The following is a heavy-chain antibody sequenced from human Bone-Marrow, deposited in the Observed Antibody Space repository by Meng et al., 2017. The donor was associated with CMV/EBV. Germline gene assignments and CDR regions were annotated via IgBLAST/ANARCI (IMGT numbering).Heavy chain of an antibody. CDR2: IHSSGST. CDR3: ARDGYYGMDV. V-gene: IGHV4-59*01. Sequence: GSLRLSCTVSGGSMSSYYWSWIRQPPGKGLEWIGYIHSSGSTNYNPSLKSRVTISVDTSKNQFSLKLSSVTAADTAVYYCARDGYYGMDVWGQGTTVTVSS. CDR1: GGSMSSYY. J-gene: IGHJ6*02.